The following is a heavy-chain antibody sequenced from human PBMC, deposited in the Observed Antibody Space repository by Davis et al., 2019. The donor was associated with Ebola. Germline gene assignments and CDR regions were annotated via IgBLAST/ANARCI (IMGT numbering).Heavy chain of an antibody. CDR2: INPNSGGT. CDR1: GYTFTGYY. V-gene: IGHV1-2*04. CDR3: ARDSATTVTTGWFDP. D-gene: IGHD4-17*01. Sequence: AASVKVSCKASGYTFTGYYMHWVRQAPGQGLEWMGWINPNSGGTNYAQKFQGWVTMTRDTSISTAYMELSRLRSDDTAVYYCARDSATTVTTGWFDPWGQGTTVTVSS. J-gene: IGHJ5*01.